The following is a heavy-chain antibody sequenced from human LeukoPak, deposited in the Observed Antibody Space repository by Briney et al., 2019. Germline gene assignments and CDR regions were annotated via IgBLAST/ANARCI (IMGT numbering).Heavy chain of an antibody. V-gene: IGHV1-2*02. D-gene: IGHD5-18*01. CDR3: ARDRAAMVITPDY. CDR2: INPNSGGT. CDR1: GYTFTSYA. Sequence: ASVKVSCKASGYTFTSYAMNWVQQAPGQGLEWMGWINPNSGGTNYAQKFQGRVTMTRDTSISTAYMELSRLRSDDTAVYYCARDRAAMVITPDYWGQGTLVTVSS. J-gene: IGHJ4*02.